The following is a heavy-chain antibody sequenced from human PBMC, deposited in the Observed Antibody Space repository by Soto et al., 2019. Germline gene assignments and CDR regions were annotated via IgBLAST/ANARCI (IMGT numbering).Heavy chain of an antibody. V-gene: IGHV1-2*02. D-gene: IGHD1-26*01. CDR3: ARVGVGATTPFDY. CDR2: INPNSGGT. J-gene: IGHJ4*02. CDR1: GYTFTGYY. Sequence: ASVKVSCKASGYTFTGYYMHWVRQAPGQGLEWMGWINPNSGGTNYAQKFQSRVTMTRDTSISTAYMELSRLRSDDTAVYYCARVGVGATTPFDYWGQGTLVTVSS.